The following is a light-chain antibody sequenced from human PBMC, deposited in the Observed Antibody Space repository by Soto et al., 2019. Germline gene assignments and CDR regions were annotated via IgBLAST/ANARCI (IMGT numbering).Light chain of an antibody. J-gene: IGKJ3*01. Sequence: EIVLTQSPATLSLSPGERATLSCRASRSVGSFLAWYQQKSGQAPRLLIYDASNRAPGIPARFSGSGSGTDFTLTISSLEPEDFAVYYCQHRSNWLGTFGPGTKVDIK. CDR2: DAS. CDR3: QHRSNWLGT. V-gene: IGKV3-11*01. CDR1: RSVGSF.